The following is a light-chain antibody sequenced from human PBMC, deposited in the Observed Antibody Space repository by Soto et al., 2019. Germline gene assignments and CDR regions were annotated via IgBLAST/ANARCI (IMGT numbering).Light chain of an antibody. CDR3: QKLRMYPST. J-gene: IGKJ4*01. V-gene: IGKV1-9*01. CDR2: AAS. CDR1: QNIAIY. Sequence: IQITHSPSALAPSVFDTVNLTWRASQNIAIYLAWYQQKPGEAPKLLIYAASTLYGGVPSRFSGSGSGTDFALTITSLQAEDFATYYCQKLRMYPSTFGGGNKGDIK.